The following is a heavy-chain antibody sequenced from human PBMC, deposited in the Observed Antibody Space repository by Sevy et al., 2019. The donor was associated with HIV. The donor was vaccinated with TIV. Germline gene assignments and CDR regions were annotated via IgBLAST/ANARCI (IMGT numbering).Heavy chain of an antibody. D-gene: IGHD1-26*01. Sequence: SETLSLTCTVSGGSITSLYWNWIRQPPGKGLEWIANIYYNGHINYNPSLKSRVTLALDTSKNQFSLRLSSVAAADTAMYYCAGENAWGRGYSWGQGTLVTVSS. CDR3: AGENAWGRGYS. V-gene: IGHV4-59*08. J-gene: IGHJ4*02. CDR1: GGSITSLY. CDR2: IYYNGHI.